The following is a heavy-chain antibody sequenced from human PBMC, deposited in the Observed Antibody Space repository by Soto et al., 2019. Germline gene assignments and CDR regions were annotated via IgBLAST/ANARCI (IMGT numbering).Heavy chain of an antibody. V-gene: IGHV3-23*01. J-gene: IGHJ4*02. Sequence: EVQLLESGGGLVQPGGALRLSCAASGFSFSTYAMSWVRQAPGKGLEWVSVIRSSPESKYCADSVQARFTISRADSKDTLYLQMSSLRAEDTAVYYCAKVVRSGYLAAAFDYCGQGPLVTASS. CDR1: GFSFSTYA. CDR3: AKVVRSGYLAAAFDY. D-gene: IGHD5-12*01. CDR2: IRSSPESK.